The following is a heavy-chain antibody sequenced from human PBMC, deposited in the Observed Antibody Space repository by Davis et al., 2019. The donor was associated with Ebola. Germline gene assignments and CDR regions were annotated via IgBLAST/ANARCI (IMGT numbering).Heavy chain of an antibody. V-gene: IGHV4-39*01. D-gene: IGHD2-2*01. J-gene: IGHJ6*02. Sequence: MPGGSLRLSCTVSGGSISSSSYYWGWIRQPPGKGLEWIGSIYYSGSTYYNPSLKSRVTISVDTSRNQFSLKLSSVTAADTAVYYCARHNGVVVVPAAIRYYYGLDVWGQGTTVTVSS. CDR2: IYYSGST. CDR3: ARHNGVVVVPAAIRYYYGLDV. CDR1: GGSISSSSYY.